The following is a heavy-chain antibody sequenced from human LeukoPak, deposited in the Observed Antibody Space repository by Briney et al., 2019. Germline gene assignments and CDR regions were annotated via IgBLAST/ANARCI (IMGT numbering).Heavy chain of an antibody. J-gene: IGHJ6*02. D-gene: IGHD3-10*01. CDR1: GFTFDDYA. Sequence: QPGRSLRLSCAASGFTFDDYAMHWVRQAPGKGLEWVSGISWNSGSIGYADSVKGRFTISRDNAKNSLYLQMNSLRAEDTAVYYCARDTYYYGSGSDGMDVWGQGTTVTVSS. V-gene: IGHV3-9*01. CDR3: ARDTYYYGSGSDGMDV. CDR2: ISWNSGSI.